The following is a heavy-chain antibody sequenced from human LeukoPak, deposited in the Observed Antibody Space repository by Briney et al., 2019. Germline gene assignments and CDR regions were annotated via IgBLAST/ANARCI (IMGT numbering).Heavy chain of an antibody. CDR1: GYTFTNYG. J-gene: IGHJ5*02. CDR2: ISPYSGNT. D-gene: IGHD6-13*01. Sequence: VASVTVSCTAVGYTFTNYGISWVRQAPGQGLEWMGWISPYSGNTNYAQRLQGRVTMTTDTSTSTAYMELRSLRSDDTAVYYCARGGTVAENWFNPWGQGTLVTVSS. V-gene: IGHV1-18*01. CDR3: ARGGTVAENWFNP.